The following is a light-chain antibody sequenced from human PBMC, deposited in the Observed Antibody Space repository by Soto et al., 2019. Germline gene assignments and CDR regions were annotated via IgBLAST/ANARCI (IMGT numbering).Light chain of an antibody. CDR1: QSVSSSY. V-gene: IGKV3-20*01. Sequence: EIVLTQSPGTLSLSPGDRATLSCRASQSVSSSYLGWYQQKPGQAPRLLIYGASTRATGIPDRFSGSGSGTDFTLTISRLEPEDFAVYYCQQYGSSPWTFGPGTKVEI. CDR3: QQYGSSPWT. J-gene: IGKJ1*01. CDR2: GAS.